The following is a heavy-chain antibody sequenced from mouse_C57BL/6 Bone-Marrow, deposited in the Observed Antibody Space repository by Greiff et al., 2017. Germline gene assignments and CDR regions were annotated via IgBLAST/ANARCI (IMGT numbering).Heavy chain of an antibody. CDR1: GYTFTSYW. V-gene: IGHV1-69*01. J-gene: IGHJ2*01. Sequence: VQLQQPGAELVMPGASVKLSCKASGYTFTSYWMNWVKQRPGQGLEWIGEIDPSDSYTNYNQKFKGKTTLTVDKSSSTAYMQLSSLTSEDSAVYYCAVWLRPYYFDYWGQGTTLTVSS. D-gene: IGHD2-2*01. CDR2: IDPSDSYT. CDR3: AVWLRPYYFDY.